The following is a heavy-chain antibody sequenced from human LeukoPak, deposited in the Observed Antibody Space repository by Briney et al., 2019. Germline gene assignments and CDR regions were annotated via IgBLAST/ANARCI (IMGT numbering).Heavy chain of an antibody. CDR3: ARDRPWGRYNWNVPLDY. CDR1: GYTFTSYG. D-gene: IGHD1-20*01. V-gene: IGHV1-18*01. Sequence: EASVKVSCKASGYTFTSYGISWVRQAPGQGLEWMGWISAYNGNTNYAQKLQGRVTMTTDTSTSTAYMELRSLRSDDTAVYYCARDRPWGRYNWNVPLDYWGQGTLVTVSS. J-gene: IGHJ4*02. CDR2: ISAYNGNT.